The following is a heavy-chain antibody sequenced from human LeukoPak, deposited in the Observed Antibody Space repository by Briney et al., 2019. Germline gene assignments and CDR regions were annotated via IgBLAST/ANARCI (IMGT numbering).Heavy chain of an antibody. J-gene: IGHJ4*02. Sequence: ASVKVSCKASGYTFTSYGISWVRQAPGHGLGGLGWISTYNGNTNYAQKLQGRVTMTTDTSTSTAYMELRSLRSDDTAVYYCASAGGSGSYRALKYWGQGTLVTVSS. V-gene: IGHV1-18*01. CDR1: GYTFTSYG. CDR2: ISTYNGNT. CDR3: ASAGGSGSYRALKY. D-gene: IGHD3-10*01.